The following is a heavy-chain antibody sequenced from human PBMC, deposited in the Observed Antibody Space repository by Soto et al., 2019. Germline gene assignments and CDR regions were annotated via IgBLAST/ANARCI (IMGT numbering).Heavy chain of an antibody. CDR3: ASCLSPARHYSYSMNF. CDR1: RLTFSTYA. Sequence: WRNLRLCCAASRLTFSTYAMSWFRQAPGKGLEWVSSISGSGGSAYYADSVKGRFTISRDNSKNTLYLQMRSLRAEDTAVYYCASCLSPARHYSYSMNFWCQGIMV. CDR2: ISGSGGSA. D-gene: IGHD6-6*01. V-gene: IGHV3-23*01. J-gene: IGHJ6*02.